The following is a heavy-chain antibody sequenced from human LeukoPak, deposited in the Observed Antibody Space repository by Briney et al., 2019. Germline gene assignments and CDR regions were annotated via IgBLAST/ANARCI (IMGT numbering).Heavy chain of an antibody. CDR3: ARGHCSSTSCYTSLVAFDI. Sequence: PSGTLSLTCAVSGGSISSDNWWSWVRQPPGKGLEWIGEIYHSGSTNYNPSLKSRVSISVDKSKNQFSLNLNSVTAADTAVYYCARGHCSSTSCYTSLVAFDIWGQGTMVTVSS. J-gene: IGHJ3*02. D-gene: IGHD2-2*02. CDR1: GGSISSDNW. V-gene: IGHV4-4*02. CDR2: IYHSGST.